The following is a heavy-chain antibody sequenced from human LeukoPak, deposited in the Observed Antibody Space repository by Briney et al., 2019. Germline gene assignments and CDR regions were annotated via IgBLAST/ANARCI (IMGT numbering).Heavy chain of an antibody. D-gene: IGHD2-15*01. CDR2: IYPGDSDT. CDR3: ARHRPYCSGGSCYIDI. J-gene: IGHJ3*02. Sequence: GESLKISCKGSGYSFTSYWIGWVRQMPGKGLEWMGIIYPGDSDTRYSPSFQGQVTISADKSISTAYLQWSSLKASDTAMYYCARHRPYCSGGSCYIDIWGQGTMVTVSS. V-gene: IGHV5-51*01. CDR1: GYSFTSYW.